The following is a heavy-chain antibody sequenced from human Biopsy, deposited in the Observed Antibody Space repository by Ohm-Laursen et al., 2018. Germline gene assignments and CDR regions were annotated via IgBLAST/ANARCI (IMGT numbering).Heavy chain of an antibody. Sequence: TQTLMLTCSFSGFSLSARGMCVSWIRQAPGKALEWLARVDWDDYKDYSASMQTKLSISKDTSHDQVVLTVNNVDPADTATYYCARTPILIVSAVLVYRHRRHLQGMDVWGQGIAVTVS. CDR3: ARTPILIVSAVLVYRHRRHLQGMDV. V-gene: IGHV2-70*11. CDR1: GFSLSARGMC. D-gene: IGHD3-3*01. CDR2: VDWDDYK. J-gene: IGHJ6*02.